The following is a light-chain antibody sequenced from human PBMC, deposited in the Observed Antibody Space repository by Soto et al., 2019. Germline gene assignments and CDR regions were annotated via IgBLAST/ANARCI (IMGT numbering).Light chain of an antibody. CDR2: DNN. Sequence: QSVLTQPPSVSAVPGQKVTIPCSGSSSNIGNNYVSWYQQLPGTAPKLLIYDNNKRPSGIPDRFSGSKSGTSATLGITGLQTGDEADYYCGTWDSSLSAHYVFGTGTRSPS. V-gene: IGLV1-51*01. CDR3: GTWDSSLSAHYV. J-gene: IGLJ1*01. CDR1: SSNIGNNY.